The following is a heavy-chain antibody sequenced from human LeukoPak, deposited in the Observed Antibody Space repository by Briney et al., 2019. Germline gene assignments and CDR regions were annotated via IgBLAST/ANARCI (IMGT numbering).Heavy chain of an antibody. D-gene: IGHD3-10*01. CDR1: GFTFSSYS. CDR3: ARDSSRLWARPGEYYFDY. J-gene: IGHJ4*01. Sequence: GRSLRLSCAASGFTFSSYSMNWVRQAPGKGLEWVSSISSSSSYIYYADSVKGRFTISRDNAKNSLYLQMNSLRAEDTAVYYWARDSSRLWARPGEYYFDYWGQEPWSPSPQ. CDR2: ISSSSSYI. V-gene: IGHV3-21*01.